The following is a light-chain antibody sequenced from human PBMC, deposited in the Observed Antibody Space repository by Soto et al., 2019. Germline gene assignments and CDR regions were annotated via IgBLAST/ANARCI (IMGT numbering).Light chain of an antibody. CDR3: QQYNTWWT. CDR1: QSVSSN. V-gene: IGKV3-15*01. Sequence: EVVMTQSPATLSVSPGERATLSCRASQSVSSNLAWFQQKPGQAPRLLIYDASTRATGIPARFSGSGSGTEFTLIISSLQSEDFAVYYCQQYNTWWTFGQGTKV. J-gene: IGKJ1*01. CDR2: DAS.